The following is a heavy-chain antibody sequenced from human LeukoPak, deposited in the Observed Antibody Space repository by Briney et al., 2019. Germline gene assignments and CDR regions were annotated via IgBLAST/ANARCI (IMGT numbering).Heavy chain of an antibody. Sequence: GSLRLSCAASGFTFSSYWMSWVRQAPGKGLEWVANIKQDGSEKYYVDSVKGRFTISRDNAKNSLYPQMNSLRAEDTAVYYCAREYYYGSGSPYGMDVWGQGTTVTVSS. CDR2: IKQDGSEK. CDR1: GFTFSSYW. V-gene: IGHV3-7*01. D-gene: IGHD3-10*01. CDR3: AREYYYGSGSPYGMDV. J-gene: IGHJ6*02.